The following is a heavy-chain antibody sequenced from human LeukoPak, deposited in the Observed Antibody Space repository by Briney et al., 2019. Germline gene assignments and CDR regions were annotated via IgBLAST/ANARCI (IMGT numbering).Heavy chain of an antibody. J-gene: IGHJ4*02. D-gene: IGHD6-13*01. Sequence: GGSLRLSCAASGFTFSSYGMSWVRQAPGKGLEWVSGISGSGGFTYYTDSLKGRFTISRDNSKNMLYLQMNSLRVEDTAVYYCAKGHGSTWYDGLYYFDYWGQGTLVTVSS. V-gene: IGHV3-23*01. CDR2: ISGSGGFT. CDR1: GFTFSSYG. CDR3: AKGHGSTWYDGLYYFDY.